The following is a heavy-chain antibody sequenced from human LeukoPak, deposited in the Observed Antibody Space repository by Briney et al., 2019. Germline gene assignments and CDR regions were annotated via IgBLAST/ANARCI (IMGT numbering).Heavy chain of an antibody. D-gene: IGHD6-13*01. Sequence: SGPTLVNPTQTLTLTCAFSGFSLSTSGVGVGWVRQSPGKALQWLALVYWDDDKRYSPSLESRLTITKDTSKNQVVLTITNMDPVDTATYYCAHTSSPRVIDYWGQGTLVTVSS. CDR2: VYWDDDK. V-gene: IGHV2-5*02. J-gene: IGHJ4*02. CDR3: AHTSSPRVIDY. CDR1: GFSLSTSGVG.